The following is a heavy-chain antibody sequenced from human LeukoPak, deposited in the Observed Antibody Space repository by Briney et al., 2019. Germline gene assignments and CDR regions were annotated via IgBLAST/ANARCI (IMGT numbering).Heavy chain of an antibody. V-gene: IGHV1-18*01. Sequence: ASVKVSCKASGYSFTNYVIISWVRQAPGQGLEWMGWISAYNGNTEYVQYLQGRVTMTTDTPTSPAYLELRSLRFRDTAGYYCARGMGYNYYYMDVWGKGTTVTVSS. D-gene: IGHD2-8*01. CDR2: ISAYNGNT. CDR1: GYSFTNYV. CDR3: ARGMGYNYYYMDV. J-gene: IGHJ6*03.